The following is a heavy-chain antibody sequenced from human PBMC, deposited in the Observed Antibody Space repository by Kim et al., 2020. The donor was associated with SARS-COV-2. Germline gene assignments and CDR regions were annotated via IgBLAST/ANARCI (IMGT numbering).Heavy chain of an antibody. V-gene: IGHV3-21*01. Sequence: GGSLRLSCAASGFTFSSYSMNWVRQAPGKGLEWVSSISSSSSYIYYADSVKGRFTISRDNAKNSLYLQMNSLRAEDTAVYYCARGSPWSGYIPHGMDVWGQGTTVTVSS. CDR1: GFTFSSYS. D-gene: IGHD3-3*01. J-gene: IGHJ6*02. CDR3: ARGSPWSGYIPHGMDV. CDR2: ISSSSSYI.